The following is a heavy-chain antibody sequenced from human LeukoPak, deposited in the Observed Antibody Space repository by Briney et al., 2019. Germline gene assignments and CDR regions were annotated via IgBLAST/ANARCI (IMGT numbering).Heavy chain of an antibody. J-gene: IGHJ4*02. CDR2: IWSDATNQ. CDR3: VKDAQRGFDYSNSLQH. Sequence: GGSLRLSCEASGFTFSHYGMHWVRQAPGKGLEWVAVIWSDATNQYYSDSVKGRFSISRDNFKRTVSLQMNSLRAEDTAVYYCVKDAQRGFDYSNSLQHWGQGSLVTVSS. V-gene: IGHV3-33*06. CDR1: GFTFSHYG. D-gene: IGHD4-11*01.